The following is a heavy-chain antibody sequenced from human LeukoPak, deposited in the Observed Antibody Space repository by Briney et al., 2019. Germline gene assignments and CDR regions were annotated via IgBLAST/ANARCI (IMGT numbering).Heavy chain of an antibody. CDR2: IYTSGST. V-gene: IGHV4-4*07. CDR1: GGSISDYY. CDR3: ARTSTLGGYYFCYMDV. Sequence: PSETLSLTCTVSGGSISDYYWSWIRQPAGKGLEWIGRIYTSGSTDYNPSLKSRVTMSVDTSKNQSSLELNSVTAADTAVYYCARTSTLGGYYFCYMDVWGKGTTVSVSS. J-gene: IGHJ6*03.